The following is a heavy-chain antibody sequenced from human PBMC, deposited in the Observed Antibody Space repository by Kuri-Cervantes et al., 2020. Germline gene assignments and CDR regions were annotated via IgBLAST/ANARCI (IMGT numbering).Heavy chain of an antibody. V-gene: IGHV3-53*01. J-gene: IGHJ3*02. CDR2: IYSGGST. D-gene: IGHD1-26*01. Sequence: GESLKISCAASGFNVSRNYMSWVRQAPGKGLEWVSVIYSGGSTYYADSVKDRFTISRDNSKNTLYLQMNSLRAEDTAVYYCAREIPFIVGPYAFDIWGQGTLVTVSS. CDR3: AREIPFIVGPYAFDI. CDR1: GFNVSRNY.